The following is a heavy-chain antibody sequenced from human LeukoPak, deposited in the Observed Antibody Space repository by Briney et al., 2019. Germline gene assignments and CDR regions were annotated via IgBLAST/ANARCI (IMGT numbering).Heavy chain of an antibody. D-gene: IGHD3-10*01. Sequence: GGSLRLSCAASGFTFSSYEMNWVRQAPGKGLEWVSYISGSGRTMSYADSVKGRSTISRDNSKNTLYLLMNSLRADDTAVYYCAKFGLAGSGRYHDASDIWGQGTMVTVSS. CDR3: AKFGLAGSGRYHDASDI. CDR1: GFTFSSYE. V-gene: IGHV3-48*03. J-gene: IGHJ3*02. CDR2: ISGSGRTM.